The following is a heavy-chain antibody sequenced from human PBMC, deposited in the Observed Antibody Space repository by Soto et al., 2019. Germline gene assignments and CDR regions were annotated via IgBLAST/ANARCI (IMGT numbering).Heavy chain of an antibody. CDR1: GGTFSTYA. V-gene: IGHV1-69*01. J-gene: IGHJ6*02. CDR2: VIPIFGTP. D-gene: IGHD2-15*01. CDR3: ARSQGGSSSLDIYYYYYYGMDV. Sequence: QVQLVQSGAEVKKPGSSVKVSCKAPGGTFSTYAISWVRQAPGQGLEWMGGVIPIFGTPKYAQKLQGRVTITADESTSTGYMELRSLRSEDTAVYYCARSQGGSSSLDIYYYYYYGMDVWGQGTTVTVSS.